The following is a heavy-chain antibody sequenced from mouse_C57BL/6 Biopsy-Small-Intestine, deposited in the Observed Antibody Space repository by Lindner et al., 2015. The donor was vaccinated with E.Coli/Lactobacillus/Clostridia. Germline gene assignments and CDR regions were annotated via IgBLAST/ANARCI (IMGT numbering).Heavy chain of an antibody. J-gene: IGHJ3*01. V-gene: IGHV5-17*01. CDR3: ARGGNLRAWFAY. CDR1: GFTFSDYG. D-gene: IGHD2-1*01. Sequence: EVQLQESGGGLVKPGGSLKLSCAASGFTFSDYGMHWVRQAPEKGLEWVAYISSGSSTIYYADTVKGRFTISRDNAKNTLFLQMTSLRSEDTAMYYCARGGNLRAWFAYWGQGTLVTVSA. CDR2: ISSGSSTI.